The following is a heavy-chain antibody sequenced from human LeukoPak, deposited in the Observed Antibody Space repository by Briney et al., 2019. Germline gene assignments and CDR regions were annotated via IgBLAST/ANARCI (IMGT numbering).Heavy chain of an antibody. CDR3: AIDSSGYYAY. CDR1: GGSISSSSYY. J-gene: IGHJ4*02. CDR2: IYYSGST. V-gene: IGHV4-39*01. D-gene: IGHD3-22*01. Sequence: SETLSLTCTVSGGSISSSSYYWGWTRQPPGKGLEWIGSIYYSGSTYYNPSLKSRVTISVDTSKNQFSLKLSSVTAADTAVYYCAIDSSGYYAYWGQGTLVTVSS.